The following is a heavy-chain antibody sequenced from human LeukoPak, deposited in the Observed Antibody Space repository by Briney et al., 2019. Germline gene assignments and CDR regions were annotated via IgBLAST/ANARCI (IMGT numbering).Heavy chain of an antibody. V-gene: IGHV4-34*01. D-gene: IGHD3-16*01. CDR2: VNHSGST. CDR3: ASLMLIAVGYDY. J-gene: IGHJ4*02. Sequence: LRLSCAASGFTFGAYAMHWIRQPPGKGLEWIGEVNHSGSTNYNPSLRSRVTISIDTSKNQFSLQLTSVTAADTAVYYCASLMLIAVGYDYWGQGNLVTVSS. CDR1: GFTFGAYA.